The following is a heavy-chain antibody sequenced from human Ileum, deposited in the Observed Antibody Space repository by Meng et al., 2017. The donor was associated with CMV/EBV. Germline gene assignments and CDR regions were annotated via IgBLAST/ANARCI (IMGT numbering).Heavy chain of an antibody. CDR3: AKGFGSSRRFDY. CDR1: GSTFSSYA. CDR2: ISSGGDTA. V-gene: IGHV3-23*01. J-gene: IGHJ4*02. Sequence: GESLRLSWAASGSTFSSYAMSWLRQAPGGGLEWVARISSGGDTAIYGDSVKGRFTISRDNSKNTVYLQMDSLSVEDTAIYYCAKGFGSSRRFDYWGQGTLVTVSS. D-gene: IGHD2-15*01.